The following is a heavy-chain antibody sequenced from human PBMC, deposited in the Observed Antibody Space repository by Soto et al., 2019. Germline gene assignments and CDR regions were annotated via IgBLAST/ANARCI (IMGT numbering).Heavy chain of an antibody. Sequence: EVQLVESGGGLVKPGGSLRLSCAASGFTFSTYSMSWVRQAPGKGLEWVSSISSSSSYIYYADSVKGRFTISRDNAKNSLYLKMNTRRAEDRVVFYCGGWGGSYNFDYGGGGTLVPVSS. J-gene: IGHJ4*02. CDR2: ISSSSSYI. V-gene: IGHV3-21*01. CDR3: GGWGGSYNFDY. CDR1: GFTFSTYS. D-gene: IGHD1-26*01.